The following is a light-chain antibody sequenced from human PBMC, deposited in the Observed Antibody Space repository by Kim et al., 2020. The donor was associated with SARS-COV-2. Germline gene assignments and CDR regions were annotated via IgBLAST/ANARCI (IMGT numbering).Light chain of an antibody. CDR1: SGSIASKD. CDR3: QSYDNSNGV. J-gene: IGLJ3*02. Sequence: NFMLTQPHSVSESPGKTATISCTGSSGSIASKDVQWYQQRPGSAPSTMIYEDNQRPSGVPDRFSGSIDTSSNSASLTISGLKTEDEADHYCQSYDNSNGVFGGGTQLTVL. CDR2: EDN. V-gene: IGLV6-57*02.